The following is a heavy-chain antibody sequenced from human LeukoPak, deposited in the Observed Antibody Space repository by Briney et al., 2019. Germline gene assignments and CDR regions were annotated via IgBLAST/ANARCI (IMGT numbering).Heavy chain of an antibody. CDR1: GGSFSRYY. V-gene: IGHV4-34*01. CDR3: ARGRGRVRPYSNYATWNIVATIPSPRNSGAFDI. D-gene: IGHD5-12*01. J-gene: IGHJ3*02. Sequence: SETLSLTCAVYGGSFSRYYWSWIRQPPGKGLEWIGEINHSGNTNYNPSLKSRVTISVDTSKNQFSLKLSSVTAADTAVYYCARGRGRVRPYSNYATWNIVATIPSPRNSGAFDIWGQGTMVTISS. CDR2: INHSGNT.